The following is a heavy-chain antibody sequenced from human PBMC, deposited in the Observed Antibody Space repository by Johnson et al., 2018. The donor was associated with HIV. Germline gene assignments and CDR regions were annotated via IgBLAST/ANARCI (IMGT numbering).Heavy chain of an antibody. CDR1: GFTVSTKY. Sequence: VQLVESGGGLIQPGGSPRLSCAVSGFTVSTKYMTWVRQAPGKGLELVSVIYSGGSTYYTDSVKGRFTISRDNSKNTLYLQMNSLRAEDTAVYYCARVRSSGPWVNDAFDIWGQGTMVTVSS. J-gene: IGHJ3*02. D-gene: IGHD4-17*01. CDR3: ARVRSSGPWVNDAFDI. CDR2: IYSGGST. V-gene: IGHV3-66*03.